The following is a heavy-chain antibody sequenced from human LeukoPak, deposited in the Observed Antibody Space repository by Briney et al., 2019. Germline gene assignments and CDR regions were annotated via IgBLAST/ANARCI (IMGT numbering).Heavy chain of an antibody. D-gene: IGHD4-11*01. CDR3: AKDYSKSRYYYYYMDV. Sequence: GGSLRLSCAASGFTFSSYGMHWVRQAPGKGLEWVAIIWYGGSNKYYADSVKGRFTISRDNSKNTLYLQMNSLRAEDTAVYYCAKDYSKSRYYYYYMDVWGKGTTVTVSS. V-gene: IGHV3-30*02. J-gene: IGHJ6*03. CDR2: IWYGGSNK. CDR1: GFTFSSYG.